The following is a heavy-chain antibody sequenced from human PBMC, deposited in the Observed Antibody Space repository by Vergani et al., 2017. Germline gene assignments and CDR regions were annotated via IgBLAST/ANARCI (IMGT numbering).Heavy chain of an antibody. J-gene: IGHJ6*02. V-gene: IGHV4-59*11. CDR1: GGSISSHY. D-gene: IGHD6-19*01. CDR3: ARGLDSSGWYYYYYGMDV. Sequence: QVQLQESGPGLVKPSETLSLTCTVSGGSISSHYWGWIRQPPGKGLEWIGYIYYSGSPNYNPSLKSRVTISVDTSKNQFSLKLSSVTAADTAVYYCARGLDSSGWYYYYYGMDVWGQGP. CDR2: IYYSGSP.